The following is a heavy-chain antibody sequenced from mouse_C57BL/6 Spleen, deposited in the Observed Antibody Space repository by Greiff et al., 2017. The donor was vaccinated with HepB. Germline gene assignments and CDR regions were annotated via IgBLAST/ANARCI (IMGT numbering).Heavy chain of an antibody. CDR1: GYTFTDYN. CDR3: ARGAGAGDYAMDY. CDR2: INPNNGGT. Sequence: VQLQQSGPELVKPGASVKMSCKASGYTFTDYNMHWVKQSHGKSLEWIGYINPNNGGTSYNQKFKGKATLTVNKSSSTAYMELRSLTSEDSAVYYCARGAGAGDYAMDYWGQGTSVTVSS. V-gene: IGHV1-22*01. J-gene: IGHJ4*01.